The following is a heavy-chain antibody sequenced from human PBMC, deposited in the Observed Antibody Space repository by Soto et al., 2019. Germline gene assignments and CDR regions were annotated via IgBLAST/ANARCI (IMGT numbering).Heavy chain of an antibody. V-gene: IGHV4-4*07. CDR1: GASVSDFS. CDR2: ITVNGIT. Sequence: QVQQLESGPGLVKPWDTLSLTCTVSGASVSDFSWIWIRQPAGKGLEWIGRITVNGITQYTPSFRSRVTMSMGTSRNLFALNLQSATAADTALYYCARESGENWTYEAHWGQGTLVTVSS. CDR3: ARESGENWTYEAH. J-gene: IGHJ1*01. D-gene: IGHD1-7*01.